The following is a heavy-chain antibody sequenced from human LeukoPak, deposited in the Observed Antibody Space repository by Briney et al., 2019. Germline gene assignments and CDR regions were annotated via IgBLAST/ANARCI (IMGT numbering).Heavy chain of an antibody. V-gene: IGHV1-2*04. J-gene: IGHJ5*02. Sequence: ASVKVSCKASGYTFTGYYMHWVRQAPGQGLEWMGWINPNSGGTNYAQKFQGWVTMTRDTSISTAYMELSSLRSEDTAVYYCARGSTVLRYFDWIDPPSWFDPWAREPWSPSPQ. CDR3: ARGSTVLRYFDWIDPPSWFDP. D-gene: IGHD3-9*01. CDR1: GYTFTGYY. CDR2: INPNSGGT.